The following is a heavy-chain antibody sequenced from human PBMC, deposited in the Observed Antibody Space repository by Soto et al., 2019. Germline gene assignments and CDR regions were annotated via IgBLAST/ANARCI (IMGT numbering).Heavy chain of an antibody. D-gene: IGHD1-26*01. CDR2: IQQDGSVQ. CDR1: GFTFRTYW. Sequence: EVQLVESGGGLVQPGESLRLSCAASGFTFRTYWMTWVRQAPGKGLEWVANIQQDGSVQHYVDSVRGRVTISRDNAKNTPYLQMTSLRDEDTALYYCARDRSPDTTTNYYDALDFWGQGTMVTVSS. V-gene: IGHV3-7*01. CDR3: ARDRSPDTTTNYYDALDF. J-gene: IGHJ3*01.